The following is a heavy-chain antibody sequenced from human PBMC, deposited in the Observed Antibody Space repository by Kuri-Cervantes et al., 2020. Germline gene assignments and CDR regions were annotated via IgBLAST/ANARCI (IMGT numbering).Heavy chain of an antibody. D-gene: IGHD2-15*01. CDR2: ISSSSSYI. J-gene: IGHJ4*02. CDR1: GFTFDDYA. Sequence: GESLKISCAVSGFTFDDYAMNWVRQAPGKGLEWVSSISSSSSYIYYADSVKGRFTISRDNAKNSLYLQMNSLRAEDTAVYYCARDDCSGGSCYSNYWGQGTLVTVSS. CDR3: ARDDCSGGSCYSNY. V-gene: IGHV3-21*01.